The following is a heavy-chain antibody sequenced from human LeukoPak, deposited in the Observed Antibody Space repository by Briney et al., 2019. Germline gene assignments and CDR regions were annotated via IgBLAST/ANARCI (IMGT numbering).Heavy chain of an antibody. V-gene: IGHV4-38-2*02. CDR1: GYSISSGYY. CDR3: ARDWDY. CDR2: IYYSGST. Sequence: PSETLSLTCTVSGYSISSGYYWGWIRQPPGKGLEWIGSIYYSGSTYYNPSLKSRVTISVDTSKNQFSLKLSSVTAADTAVYYCARDWDYWGQGTLVTVSS. J-gene: IGHJ4*02.